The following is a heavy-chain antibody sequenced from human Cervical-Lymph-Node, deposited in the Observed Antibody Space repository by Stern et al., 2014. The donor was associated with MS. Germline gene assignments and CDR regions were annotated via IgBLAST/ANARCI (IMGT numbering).Heavy chain of an antibody. D-gene: IGHD2-21*01. CDR1: GFTFSTYS. V-gene: IGHV3-48*01. J-gene: IGHJ5*01. CDR2: ISSSSSII. CDR3: ARATVVVIAEWFDS. Sequence: EVHLVESGGGLVHPGGSLRLSCAASGFTFSTYSMNWVRQAPGKGLEWISYISSSSSIIYYADSVKGRFTISRDNAKNSLYLQMNSLRAEDTAVYYCARATVVVIAEWFDSWGQGTLVTVSS.